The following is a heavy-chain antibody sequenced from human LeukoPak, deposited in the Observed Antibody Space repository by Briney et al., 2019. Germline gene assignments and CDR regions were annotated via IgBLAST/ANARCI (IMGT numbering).Heavy chain of an antibody. J-gene: IGHJ6*04. Sequence: GGSLRLSCAASGFTFSSYAMHWVRQPPGKGREWVAVISYDGSNKYSVDSVKGRFTISRDNSKNTLCLQMNSLRAEDMAVYYCAREGDYDILATYYYYDCMDVWGKGTTVTVPS. V-gene: IGHV3-30*04. D-gene: IGHD3-9*01. CDR1: GFTFSSYA. CDR3: AREGDYDILATYYYYDCMDV. CDR2: ISYDGSNK.